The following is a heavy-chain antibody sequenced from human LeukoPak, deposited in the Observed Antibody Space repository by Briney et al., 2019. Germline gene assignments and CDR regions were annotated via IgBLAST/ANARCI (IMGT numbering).Heavy chain of an antibody. CDR2: ISAYNGNT. Sequence: GASVKVSCKASGYTFTGYYIHWVRQAPGQGLEWMGWISAYNGNTNYAQKLQGRVTMTTDTSTSTAYMELRSLRSDDTAVYYCARVAPISSGWYLDYWGQGTLVTVSS. CDR1: GYTFTGYY. D-gene: IGHD6-19*01. CDR3: ARVAPISSGWYLDY. J-gene: IGHJ4*02. V-gene: IGHV1-18*01.